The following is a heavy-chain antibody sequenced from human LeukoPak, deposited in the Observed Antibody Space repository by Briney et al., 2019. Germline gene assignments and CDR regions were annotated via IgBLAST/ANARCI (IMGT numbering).Heavy chain of an antibody. V-gene: IGHV4-59*08. CDR3: ARHGYSSSWPLDY. Sequence: SETLSLTCTVSGGSISSYSWSWIRQPPGKGLEWIWYIYYSGSTNYNPTLKSRVTISVDTSKNQFSLKLSSVTAADTAVYYCARHGYSSSWPLDYWGQGTLVTVSS. CDR2: IYYSGST. J-gene: IGHJ4*02. CDR1: GGSISSYS. D-gene: IGHD6-13*01.